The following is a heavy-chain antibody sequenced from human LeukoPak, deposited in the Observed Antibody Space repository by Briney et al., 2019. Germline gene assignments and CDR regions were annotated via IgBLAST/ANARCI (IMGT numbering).Heavy chain of an antibody. J-gene: IGHJ4*02. CDR3: ARNYCSGGSCYPYYFDY. CDR1: GYTFTSYG. CDR2: INAGNGNT. V-gene: IGHV1-18*04. Sequence: ASVKVSCKASGYTFTSYGISWVRQAPGQGLEWMGWINAGNGNTKYSQKFQGRVTITRDTSASTAYMELSSLRSEDTAVYFCARNYCSGGSCYPYYFDYWGQGTLVTVSS. D-gene: IGHD2-15*01.